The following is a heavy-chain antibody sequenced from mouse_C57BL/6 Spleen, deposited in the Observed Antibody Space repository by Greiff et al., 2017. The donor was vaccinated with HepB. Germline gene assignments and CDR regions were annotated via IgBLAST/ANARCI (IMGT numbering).Heavy chain of an antibody. Sequence: VQLKESGPELVKPGASVKISCKASGYSFTDYNMNWVKQSNGKSLEWIGVINPNYGTTSYNQKFKGKATLTVDQSSSTAYMQLNSLTSEDSAVYYCANGGLLRHYYAMDYWGQGTSVTVSS. CDR2: INPNYGTT. J-gene: IGHJ4*01. CDR1: GYSFTDYN. CDR3: ANGGLLRHYYAMDY. V-gene: IGHV1-39*01. D-gene: IGHD1-2*01.